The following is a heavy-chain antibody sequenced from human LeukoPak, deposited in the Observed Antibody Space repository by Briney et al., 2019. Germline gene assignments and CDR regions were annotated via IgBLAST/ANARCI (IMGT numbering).Heavy chain of an antibody. Sequence: PGGSLRLSCAASGFTVSSNYMSWVRQAPGKGLEWVSVVYSGGSTHYEDSVKGRFTISRDNSKNTLYLHMNSLRAEDTAVYYCATADSGSYYSGFDYWGQGTLVTVSS. CDR3: ATADSGSYYSGFDY. CDR1: GFTVSSNY. J-gene: IGHJ4*02. CDR2: VYSGGST. V-gene: IGHV3-66*01. D-gene: IGHD1-26*01.